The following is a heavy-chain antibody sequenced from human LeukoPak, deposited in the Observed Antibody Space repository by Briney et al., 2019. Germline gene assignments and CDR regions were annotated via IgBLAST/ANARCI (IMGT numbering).Heavy chain of an antibody. CDR1: GGSISKSSYY. J-gene: IGHJ4*02. Sequence: SETLSLTRTVSGGSISKSSYYWGWIRQPPGKGLEWIGYIYYSGSTYYNPSFKSRVTMSVDTSKNQFSLKLSSVTAADTAVYYCARVVYSGLEVDYWGQGTLVTVSS. V-gene: IGHV4-31*03. CDR3: ARVVYSGLEVDY. D-gene: IGHD1-26*01. CDR2: IYYSGST.